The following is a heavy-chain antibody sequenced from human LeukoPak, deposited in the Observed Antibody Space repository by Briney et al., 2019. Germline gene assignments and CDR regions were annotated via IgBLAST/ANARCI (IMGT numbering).Heavy chain of an antibody. J-gene: IGHJ5*02. Sequence: SVKVSCKASGGTFSSYTISWVRQAPGQGLEWRGRIIPILGIANYAQKFQGRVTITADKSTSTAYMELSSLRSEDTAVYYCARDATWAQYSSSWNNWFDPWGQGTLVTVSS. V-gene: IGHV1-69*04. CDR2: IIPILGIA. CDR1: GGTFSSYT. CDR3: ARDATWAQYSSSWNNWFDP. D-gene: IGHD6-13*01.